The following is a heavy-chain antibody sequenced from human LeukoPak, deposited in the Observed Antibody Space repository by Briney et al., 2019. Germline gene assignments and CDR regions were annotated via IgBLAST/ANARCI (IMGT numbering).Heavy chain of an antibody. CDR3: AREYEEIVVVPAATSHWPQPFDY. D-gene: IGHD2-2*01. Sequence: ASVKVSCKASGYTFTSYYMHWVRQAPGQGLEWMGIINPSGGSTSYAQKFQGRVTMTRDTSTSTVYMELSSLRSEDTAVYYCAREYEEIVVVPAATSHWPQPFDYWGQGTLVTVSS. J-gene: IGHJ4*02. CDR1: GYTFTSYY. CDR2: INPSGGST. V-gene: IGHV1-46*01.